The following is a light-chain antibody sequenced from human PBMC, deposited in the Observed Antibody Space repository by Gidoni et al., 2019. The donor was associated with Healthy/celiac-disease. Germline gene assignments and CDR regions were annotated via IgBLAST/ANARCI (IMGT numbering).Light chain of an antibody. CDR3: QQRSNWPPT. V-gene: IGKV3-11*01. Sequence: SVLTQSPATLSLSPGERATLSCRASQSVSSYLAWYQQKPGQAPRLLIYDASNRATGIPARFSGSGSGTDFPLTISSLEPEDFAVYYCQQRSNWPPTFGQGTKVEIK. CDR2: DAS. J-gene: IGKJ1*01. CDR1: QSVSSY.